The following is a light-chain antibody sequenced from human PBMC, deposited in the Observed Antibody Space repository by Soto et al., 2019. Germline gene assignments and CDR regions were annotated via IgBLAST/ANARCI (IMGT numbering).Light chain of an antibody. CDR3: QQYNSWPPIT. CDR2: GAS. CDR1: ESVSSN. Sequence: EIVMTQSPATLSVSPGERATLSCRAGESVSSNLAWYQQRPGQAPRLVIYGASTRATGIPARFSGGGSGTEFTLTISSLQSEDFAVYYCQQYNSWPPITFGQGTRLETK. V-gene: IGKV3-15*01. J-gene: IGKJ5*01.